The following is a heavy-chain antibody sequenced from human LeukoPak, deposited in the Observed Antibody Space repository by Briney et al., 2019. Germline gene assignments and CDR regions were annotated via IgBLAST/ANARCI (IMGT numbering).Heavy chain of an antibody. J-gene: IGHJ3*02. V-gene: IGHV4-34*01. CDR3: ARGRGLLFHSRAFDI. Sequence: SETLSLTCAVYGGSFSGYYWSWIRQPPGKGLEWIGEINHSGSTNYNPSLKSRVTISVDTSKNQFSLKLSSVTAADTAVYYCARGRGLLFHSRAFDIWGQGTMVTVSS. CDR2: INHSGST. D-gene: IGHD2-21*02. CDR1: GGSFSGYY.